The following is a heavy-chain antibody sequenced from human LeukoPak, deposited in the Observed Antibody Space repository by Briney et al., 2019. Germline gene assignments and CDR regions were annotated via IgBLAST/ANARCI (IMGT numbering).Heavy chain of an antibody. D-gene: IGHD6-13*01. J-gene: IGHJ6*03. V-gene: IGHV1-69*10. CDR3: ARNVLRIAAAGTAAYYYYYMDV. CDR2: IIPILGTA. CDR1: GGTFSSYA. Sequence: GASVKVSCKASGGTFSSYAISWVRQAPGQGLEWMGGIIPILGTANYAQKFQGRVTITADKSTSTAYMELSSLRSEDTAVYYCARNVLRIAAAGTAAYYYYYMDVWGKGTTVTVSS.